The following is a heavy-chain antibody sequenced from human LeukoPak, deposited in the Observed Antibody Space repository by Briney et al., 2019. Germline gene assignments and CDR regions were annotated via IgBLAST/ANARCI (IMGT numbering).Heavy chain of an antibody. J-gene: IGHJ4*02. V-gene: IGHV4-38-2*01. Sequence: PSETLSLTCAVSGYSISSGYYRGWIRQPPGKGLEWIGSIYHSGSTYYNPSLKSRVTISVDTSQNQFSLKLSSVTAADTAVYYCARGRIDYFDSSGYSGYFDYWGQGTLVTVSS. D-gene: IGHD3-22*01. CDR1: GYSISSGYY. CDR2: IYHSGST. CDR3: ARGRIDYFDSSGYSGYFDY.